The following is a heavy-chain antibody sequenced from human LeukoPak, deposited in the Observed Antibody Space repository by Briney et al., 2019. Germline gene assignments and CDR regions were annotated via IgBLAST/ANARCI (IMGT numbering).Heavy chain of an antibody. CDR1: GGSISSYY. V-gene: IGHV4-59*01. D-gene: IGHD4-23*01. J-gene: IGHJ3*02. Sequence: SETLSLTCTVSGGSISSYYWSWIRQPPGKGREWMGYIYYSGSTNYNPSLKSRVTISVDTSKNQFSLKLSSVTAADTAVYYCARREVTETDAFDIWGQGTMVTVSS. CDR2: IYYSGST. CDR3: ARREVTETDAFDI.